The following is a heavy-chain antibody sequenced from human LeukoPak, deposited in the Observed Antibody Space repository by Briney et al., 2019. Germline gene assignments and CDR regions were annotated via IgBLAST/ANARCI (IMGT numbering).Heavy chain of an antibody. V-gene: IGHV1-69*13. J-gene: IGHJ6*02. CDR3: ARGDGGDYYYGMDV. D-gene: IGHD5-24*01. CDR1: GGTFSSYA. CDR2: IIPIFGTA. Sequence: ASVKVSRKASGGTFSSYAISWVRQAPGQGLEWMGGIIPIFGTANYAQKFQGRVTSTADESTSTAYMELSSLRSEDTAVYYCARGDGGDYYYGMDVWGQGTTVTVSS.